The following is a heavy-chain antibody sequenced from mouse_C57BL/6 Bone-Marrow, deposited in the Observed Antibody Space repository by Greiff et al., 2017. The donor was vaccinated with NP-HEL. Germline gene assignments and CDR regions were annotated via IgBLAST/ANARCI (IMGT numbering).Heavy chain of an antibody. CDR1: GFSLTSYG. V-gene: IGHV2-3*01. J-gene: IGHJ2*01. CDR2: IWGDGST. CDR3: AKMGITTVVATGRYFDY. D-gene: IGHD1-1*01. Sequence: VHLVESGPGLVAPSQSLSITCTVSGFSLTSYGVSWVRQPPGKGLEWLGVIWGDGSTNYHSALISRLSISKDNSKSQVFLKLNSLQTDDTATYYCAKMGITTVVATGRYFDYWGQGTTLTVSS.